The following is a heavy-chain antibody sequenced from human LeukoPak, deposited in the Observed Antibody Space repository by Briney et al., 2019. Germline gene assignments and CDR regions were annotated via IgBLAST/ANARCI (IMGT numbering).Heavy chain of an antibody. J-gene: IGHJ3*02. D-gene: IGHD3-10*01. Sequence: GGSLRLSCAASGLTVSSNYMSWVRQAPGRGLEWVSSINSDGSSTSYADSVKGRFTISRDNAKNTLYLQMISLRAEGTAVYYCTRGGYGSGSYDAFDIWGQGTMVTVSS. CDR1: GLTVSSNY. CDR3: TRGGYGSGSYDAFDI. CDR2: INSDGSST. V-gene: IGHV3-74*01.